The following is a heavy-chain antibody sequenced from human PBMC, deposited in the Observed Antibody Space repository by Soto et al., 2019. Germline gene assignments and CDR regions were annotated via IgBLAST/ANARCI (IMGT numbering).Heavy chain of an antibody. V-gene: IGHV3-48*02. CDR3: ARDLRFLDHSWGMDV. CDR1: GFTFSTYR. CDR2: IVSTGKTM. D-gene: IGHD3-3*01. J-gene: IGHJ6*02. Sequence: EVQLVESGGGLVQPGGSLRLSCAASGFTFSTYRMDWVRQAPGKGLEWVSYIVSTGKTMYYADSVKGRFTISRDNAKNSLYLQMSSLRDEDTAVYYCARDLRFLDHSWGMDVWGQGTTVTVSS.